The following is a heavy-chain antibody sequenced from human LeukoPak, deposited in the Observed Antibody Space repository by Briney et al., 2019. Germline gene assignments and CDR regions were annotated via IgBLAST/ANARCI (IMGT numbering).Heavy chain of an antibody. D-gene: IGHD6-13*01. CDR2: ISSSGSTI. Sequence: GGSLRLSCAASGFTFSDHYMDWVRQAPGKGLEWVSYISSSGSTIYYADSVKGRFTISRDNAKNSLYLQMNSLRAEDTAVYYCASFRMPGIAAAPDAFDIWGQGTMVTVSS. J-gene: IGHJ3*02. CDR3: ASFRMPGIAAAPDAFDI. CDR1: GFTFSDHY. V-gene: IGHV3-11*04.